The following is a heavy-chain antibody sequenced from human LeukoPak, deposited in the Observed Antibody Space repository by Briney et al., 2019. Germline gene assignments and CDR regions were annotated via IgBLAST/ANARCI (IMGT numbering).Heavy chain of an antibody. CDR1: GGSISSSRYY. CDR2: IYYSGST. J-gene: IGHJ3*01. CDR3: ARHETTVTNKDAFDV. D-gene: IGHD4-17*01. Sequence: KTSETLSLTCTVSGGSISSSRYYWGWIRQPPGKGLEWIGSIYYSGSTYYNPSLKSRVTISVDTSKHQFSLKLSSVTAADTAMYYCARHETTVTNKDAFDVWGQGTMVTVSS. V-gene: IGHV4-39*01.